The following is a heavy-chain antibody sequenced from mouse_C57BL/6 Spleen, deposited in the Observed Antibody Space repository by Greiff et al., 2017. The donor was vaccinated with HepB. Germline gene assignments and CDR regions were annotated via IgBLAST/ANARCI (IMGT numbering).Heavy chain of an antibody. CDR1: GYTFTSYW. Sequence: QVQLQQPGAELVKPGASVKLSCKASGYTFTSYWMHWVKQRPGQGLEWIGMIHPNSGSTNYNEKFKSKATLTVDKSSSTAYMQLSSLTSEDSAVYYCARPEGWTEGFAYWGQGTLVTVSA. J-gene: IGHJ3*01. CDR3: ARPEGWTEGFAY. CDR2: IHPNSGST. V-gene: IGHV1-64*01. D-gene: IGHD2-3*01.